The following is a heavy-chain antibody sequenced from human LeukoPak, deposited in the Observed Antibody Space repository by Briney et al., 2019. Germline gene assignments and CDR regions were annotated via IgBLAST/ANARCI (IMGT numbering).Heavy chain of an antibody. J-gene: IGHJ4*02. D-gene: IGHD1-7*01. V-gene: IGHV3-23*01. CDR2: IGGPGSDT. CDR3: AKDAIPRNSIWDYSDY. Sequence: GGSLRLSCAASRFTFSDYAMSWVGQAPGKGPEWVSSIGGPGSDTYYADSVKGRFTVSRDNSRNTLYLQMSSLRADDTAVYYCAKDAIPRNSIWDYSDYWGQGALVTVSS. CDR1: RFTFSDYA.